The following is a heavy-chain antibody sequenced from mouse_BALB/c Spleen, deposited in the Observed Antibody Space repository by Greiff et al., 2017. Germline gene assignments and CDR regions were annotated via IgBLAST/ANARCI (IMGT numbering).Heavy chain of an antibody. CDR3: NARYGYWYFDV. CDR2: IDPENGDT. V-gene: IGHV14-4*02. J-gene: IGHJ1*01. D-gene: IGHD2-14*01. CDR1: GFNIKDYY. Sequence: EVKLMESGAELVRSGASVKLSCTASGFNIKDYYMHWVKQRPEQGLEWIGWIDPENGDTEYAPKFQGKATMTADTSSNTAYLQLSSLTSEDTAVYYCNARYGYWYFDVWGAGTTVTVSS.